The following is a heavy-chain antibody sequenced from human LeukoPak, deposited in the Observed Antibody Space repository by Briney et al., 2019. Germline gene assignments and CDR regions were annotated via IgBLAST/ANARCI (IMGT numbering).Heavy chain of an antibody. CDR1: GFIFSNYG. D-gene: IGHD2-2*01. V-gene: IGHV3-23*01. Sequence: GGSLRLSCTASGFIFSNYGMNWVRQAPGKGLEWISYIRGNSETIHYADSVKGRFTISRDTSKNTLYLQMNSLRAEDTAIYYCAKEVVPGTSRSFDYWGQGTLVTVSS. J-gene: IGHJ4*02. CDR2: IRGNSETI. CDR3: AKEVVPGTSRSFDY.